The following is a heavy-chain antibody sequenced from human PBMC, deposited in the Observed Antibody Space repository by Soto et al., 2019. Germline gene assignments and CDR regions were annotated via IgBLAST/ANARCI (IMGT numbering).Heavy chain of an antibody. J-gene: IGHJ4*02. D-gene: IGHD3-3*01. CDR3: ARLNHDFWSDYANDY. CDR1: GFTFSTYW. V-gene: IGHV3-7*03. CDR2: IKQDASEK. Sequence: QPGGSLRLSCAASGFTFSTYWMTWVRQAPGKGLEWVAKIKQDASEKYYVDSVKGRFTISRDNAKNSLYLQMNSLRAEDTAVYYCARLNHDFWSDYANDYWGQGTLVTVSS.